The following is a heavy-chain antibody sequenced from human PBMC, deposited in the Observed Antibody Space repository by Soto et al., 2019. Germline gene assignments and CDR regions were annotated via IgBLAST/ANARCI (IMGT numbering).Heavy chain of an antibody. CDR1: GDSVSSNSAA. CDR3: ARDRHLYDYYYYYGMDV. Sequence: SQTLSLTCAISGDSVSSNSAAWNWIRQSPSRGLEWLGRTYYRSKWYNDYAVSVRSRITINPDTSKNQFSLQLNSVTPEDTAVYYCARDRHLYDYYYYYGMDVWGQGTTVTVSS. V-gene: IGHV6-1*01. CDR2: TYYRSKWYN. D-gene: IGHD3-16*01. J-gene: IGHJ6*02.